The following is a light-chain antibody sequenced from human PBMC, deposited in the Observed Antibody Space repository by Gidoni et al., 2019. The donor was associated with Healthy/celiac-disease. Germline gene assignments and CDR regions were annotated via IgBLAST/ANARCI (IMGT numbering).Light chain of an antibody. CDR2: GAS. V-gene: IGKV3-20*01. CDR3: QQYGSSPLT. J-gene: IGKJ4*01. Sequence: ELVLTQSPGTLSLSPGERATLSCRARQSVSSSYLAWYQQKPGQAPRLLIYGASSRATGSPDRFSGSGSGTDFALTISRLEPEDFAVYYCQQYGSSPLTFGGGTKVEIK. CDR1: QSVSSSY.